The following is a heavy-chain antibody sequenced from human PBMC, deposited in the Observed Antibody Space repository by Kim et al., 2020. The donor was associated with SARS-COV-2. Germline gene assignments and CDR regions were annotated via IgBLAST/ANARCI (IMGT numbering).Heavy chain of an antibody. CDR2: K. V-gene: IGHV3-7*03. Sequence: KCSVDSVKGRLTISRDNAKNSLYLQMNSLRAEDPAVYYCARDSSGWYDYWGQGTLVTVSS. CDR3: ARDSSGWYDY. D-gene: IGHD6-19*01. J-gene: IGHJ4*02.